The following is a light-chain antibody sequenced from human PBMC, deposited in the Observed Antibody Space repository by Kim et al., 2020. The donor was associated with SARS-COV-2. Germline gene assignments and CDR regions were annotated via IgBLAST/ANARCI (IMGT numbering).Light chain of an antibody. CDR1: NIAIKS. Sequence: VAPGKPASITGGGNNIAIKSVLWHPPKPGQAPVLVIYYDSDRPSGIPERFSGSNSGNTATLTISRVEAGDEADYYCQVWDSSSDVVFGGGTQLTVL. J-gene: IGLJ2*01. CDR3: QVWDSSSDVV. V-gene: IGLV3-21*04. CDR2: YDS.